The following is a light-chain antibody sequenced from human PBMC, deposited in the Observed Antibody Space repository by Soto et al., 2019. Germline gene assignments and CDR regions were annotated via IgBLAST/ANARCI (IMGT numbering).Light chain of an antibody. CDR3: QVWDSSSLHVV. J-gene: IGLJ2*01. CDR2: NDR. Sequence: SYELTQAPSVSVAPGQTAWVTCGGDDIGDKRVHWYQQRPGQDPVLVVYNDRDRPSGIPERFSGSNSGNTATLTISRVEGGDEADYYCQVWDSSSLHVVFGGGTKLTVL. V-gene: IGLV3-21*02. CDR1: DIGDKR.